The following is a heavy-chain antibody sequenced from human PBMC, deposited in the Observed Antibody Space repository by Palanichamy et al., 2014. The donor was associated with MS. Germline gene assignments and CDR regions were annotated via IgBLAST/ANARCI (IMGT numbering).Heavy chain of an antibody. CDR1: GFDLTAGGVG. J-gene: IGHJ4*02. CDR2: VYWDDDK. CDR3: ARRRTYSAFEY. D-gene: IGHD1-26*01. Sequence: QITLQESGPTLVKPTQTLTLTCTFSGFDLTAGGVGVGWFRQPPGAAPEWLALVYWDDDKRFSPSLKNRLTITKDTDKNQVALTLTNMESADTATYYCARRRTYSAFEYWGQRILVTVSS. V-gene: IGHV2-5*02.